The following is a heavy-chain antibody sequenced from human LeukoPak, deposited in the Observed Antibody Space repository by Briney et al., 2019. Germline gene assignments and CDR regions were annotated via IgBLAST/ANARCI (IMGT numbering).Heavy chain of an antibody. CDR3: ARDCSITGTLNWFDP. V-gene: IGHV4-59*11. Sequence: SETLSLTCTVSGGSISSHYWSWIRQPPGKGLEWIGYIYYSGSTNYNPSLKSRVTISVDTSKNQFSLKLSSVTAADTAVYYCARDCSITGTLNWFDPWGQGTLDTVSS. CDR1: GGSISSHY. CDR2: IYYSGST. J-gene: IGHJ5*02. D-gene: IGHD1-20*01.